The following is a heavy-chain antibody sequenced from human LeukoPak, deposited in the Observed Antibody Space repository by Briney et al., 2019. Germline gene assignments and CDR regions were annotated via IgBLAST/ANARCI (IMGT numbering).Heavy chain of an antibody. J-gene: IGHJ4*02. D-gene: IGHD6-13*01. V-gene: IGHV3-7*01. CDR2: IKQDGSEK. Sequence: GGSLRLSCAASGFSVSSYAMSWVRQAPGKGLEWVANIKQDGSEKYYVDSVKGRSTISRDNAKNSLYLQMNSLRAEDTAMYYCARDSAGNDYWGQGTLVTVSS. CDR1: GFSVSSYA. CDR3: ARDSAGNDY.